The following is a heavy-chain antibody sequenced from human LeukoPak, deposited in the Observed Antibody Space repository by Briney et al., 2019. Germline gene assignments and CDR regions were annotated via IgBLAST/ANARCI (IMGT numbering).Heavy chain of an antibody. V-gene: IGHV3-21*01. CDR1: GFTFSSYA. CDR3: ARDPSGVVPAAMSDY. J-gene: IGHJ4*02. CDR2: ISSSSNYI. D-gene: IGHD2-2*01. Sequence: GGSLRLSCAASGFTFSSYAMHWVRQAPGKGLEWVSSISSSSNYIYYADSVKGRFTISRDNAKNSLYLQMNSLRAEDTAVYYCARDPSGVVPAAMSDYWGQGTLVTVSS.